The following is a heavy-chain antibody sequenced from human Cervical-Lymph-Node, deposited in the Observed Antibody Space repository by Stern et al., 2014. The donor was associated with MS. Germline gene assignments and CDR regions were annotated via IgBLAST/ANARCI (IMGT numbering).Heavy chain of an antibody. D-gene: IGHD6-19*01. J-gene: IGHJ4*02. Sequence: QLVASGGGLVQPGRSLRLSCAASGFSFDDYGMHWGRPAPGQGLEWVAGISGNSGAIAYADFVKGRFSISRDNAKNSLYLQMHRLRPEDTALYYCAKDIGAVAGLDSWGQGALVTVSS. CDR1: GFSFDDYG. V-gene: IGHV3-9*01. CDR2: ISGNSGAI. CDR3: AKDIGAVAGLDS.